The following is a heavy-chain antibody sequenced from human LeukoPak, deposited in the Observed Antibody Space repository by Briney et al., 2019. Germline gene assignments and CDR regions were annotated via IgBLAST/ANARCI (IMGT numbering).Heavy chain of an antibody. CDR1: GFNFGDAA. CDR3: VKDIQCSY. V-gene: IGHV3-23*01. Sequence: PGGSLRLSCAASGFNFGDAAMTWVRQVPGKGLQWVSLISSSGLNTYYADSVKGWFALSRDNSKNTLDLQMNSLRADDTAVYYCVKDIQCSYWGQGTPVIVSS. J-gene: IGHJ4*02. CDR2: ISSSGLNT. D-gene: IGHD2-21*01.